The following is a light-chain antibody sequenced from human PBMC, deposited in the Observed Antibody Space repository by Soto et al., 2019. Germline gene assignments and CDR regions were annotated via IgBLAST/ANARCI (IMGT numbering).Light chain of an antibody. CDR2: AAS. CDR1: QGIRND. Sequence: IQMTQSPSSLSASVGDSVTITCRASQGIRNDLGWYQQKPGKAPKLLVYAASSLQSGVPLRFSGTGSGTDFTLTISSLQPDDFATYYCLQDYTYPRTFGQGTKVDIK. CDR3: LQDYTYPRT. J-gene: IGKJ1*01. V-gene: IGKV1-6*01.